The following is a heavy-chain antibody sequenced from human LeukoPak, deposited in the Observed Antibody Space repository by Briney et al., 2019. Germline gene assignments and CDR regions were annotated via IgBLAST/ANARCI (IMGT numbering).Heavy chain of an antibody. CDR2: IYYSGST. CDR1: GGSISSYY. V-gene: IGHV4-59*08. CDR3: ARHNSGWSLGHPNWFDP. J-gene: IGHJ5*02. Sequence: SETLSLTCTVSGGSISSYYWSWIRQPPGKGLEWIGYIYYSGSTNYNPSLKSRVTISVDTSKNQFSLKLGSVTAADTAVYFCARHNSGWSLGHPNWFDPWGQGTLVTVSS. D-gene: IGHD6-19*01.